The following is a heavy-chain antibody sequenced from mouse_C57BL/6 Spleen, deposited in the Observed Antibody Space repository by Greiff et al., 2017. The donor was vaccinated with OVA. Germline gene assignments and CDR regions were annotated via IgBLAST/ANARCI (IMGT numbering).Heavy chain of an antibody. V-gene: IGHV1-55*01. J-gene: IGHJ3*01. Sequence: QVQLQQPGAELVKPGASVKMSCKASGYTFTSYWITWVKQRPGQGLEWIGDIYPGSGSTNYNEKFKSKATLTVDTSSSTAYMQLRSLTSEDSAVYYRANYFGSSRGWFAYWGQGTLVTVSA. CDR1: GYTFTSYW. CDR2: IYPGSGST. D-gene: IGHD1-1*01. CDR3: ANYFGSSRGWFAY.